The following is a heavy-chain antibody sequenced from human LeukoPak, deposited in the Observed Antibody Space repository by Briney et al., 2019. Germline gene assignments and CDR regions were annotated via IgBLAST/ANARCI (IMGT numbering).Heavy chain of an antibody. Sequence: PSETLSLTCTVSGDSISSSSYYWGWIRQPPGKGLEWIGSIYYSVTTYYNTSLKSRVTISVETSKNQFSLKLRSVTAADTAVYYCARRPPLYDSSGTNWGQGTLVTVSS. D-gene: IGHD3-22*01. CDR3: ARRPPLYDSSGTN. J-gene: IGHJ4*02. CDR2: IYYSVTT. V-gene: IGHV4-39*01. CDR1: GDSISSSSYY.